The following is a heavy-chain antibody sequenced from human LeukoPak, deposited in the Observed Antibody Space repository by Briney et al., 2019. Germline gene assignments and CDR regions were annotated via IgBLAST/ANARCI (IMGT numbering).Heavy chain of an antibody. CDR1: GFTFSSYA. V-gene: IGHV3-23*01. CDR2: ISGSGGST. Sequence: GGSLRLSCAASGFTFSSYAMSWVRQAPGKGLEWVSAISGSGGSTYYADSVKGRFTISRDNAKNSLYLQMNSLRAEDTAVYYCASTVTIPTRAFDIWGQGTMVTVSS. J-gene: IGHJ3*02. CDR3: ASTVTIPTRAFDI. D-gene: IGHD3-3*01.